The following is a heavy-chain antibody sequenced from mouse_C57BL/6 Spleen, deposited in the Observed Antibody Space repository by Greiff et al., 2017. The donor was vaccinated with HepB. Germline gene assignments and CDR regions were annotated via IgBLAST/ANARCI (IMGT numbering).Heavy chain of an antibody. D-gene: IGHD1-1*01. V-gene: IGHV1-64*01. CDR2: IHPNGGST. CDR1: GYTFTSYW. Sequence: QVQLQQPGAELVKPGASVKLSCKASGYTFTSYWMHWVKQRPGQGLEWIGMIHPNGGSTNYNEKFKSKATLTVDKSSSTAYMQLSSLTSEDSAVYYCASRHYYGSSYAFAYWGQGTLVTVSA. CDR3: ASRHYYGSSYAFAY. J-gene: IGHJ3*01.